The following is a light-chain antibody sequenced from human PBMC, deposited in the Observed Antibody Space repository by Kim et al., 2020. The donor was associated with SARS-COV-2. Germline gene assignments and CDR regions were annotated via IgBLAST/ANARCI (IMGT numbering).Light chain of an antibody. V-gene: IGLV3-19*01. CDR3: NSRDSSGNHLEV. Sequence: SSALTQDPAVSVALGQTVRITCQGDSLRSYYASWYQQKPGQAPVLVIYGKNNRPSGIPDRFSGSSSGNTASLTITGAQAEDEADYYCNSRDSSGNHLEVF. CDR1: SLRSYY. J-gene: IGLJ2*01. CDR2: GKN.